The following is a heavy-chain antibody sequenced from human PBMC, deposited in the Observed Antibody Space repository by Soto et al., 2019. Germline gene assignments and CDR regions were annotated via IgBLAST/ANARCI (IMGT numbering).Heavy chain of an antibody. D-gene: IGHD3-9*01. CDR3: ARMRCILTSYTGHFDY. CDR2: IYYSGST. Sequence: QVQLQESGPGLVKPSETLSLTCTVAGGSISSYYWSWLRQPPGKGLEWIGYIYYSGSTNDNPSLTMRVTISLHTSKDQFSLNLSPVTAADTAVYYCARMRCILTSYTGHFDYWGPGTLITVSS. J-gene: IGHJ4*02. CDR1: GGSISSYY. V-gene: IGHV4-59*01.